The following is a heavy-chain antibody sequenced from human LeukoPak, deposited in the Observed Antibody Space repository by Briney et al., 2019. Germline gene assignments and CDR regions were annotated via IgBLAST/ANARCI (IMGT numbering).Heavy chain of an antibody. CDR1: GFTFSSYA. D-gene: IGHD5-18*01. CDR2: ISGSGGST. V-gene: IGHV3-23*01. Sequence: PGGSLRLSCADSGFTFSSYAMSWVRQAPGKGLEWVSAISGSGGSTYYADSVKGRFTISRDNSKNTLYLQMNSLGAEDTAVYYCAKAGYSYGYFDYWGQGTLVTVSS. CDR3: AKAGYSYGYFDY. J-gene: IGHJ4*02.